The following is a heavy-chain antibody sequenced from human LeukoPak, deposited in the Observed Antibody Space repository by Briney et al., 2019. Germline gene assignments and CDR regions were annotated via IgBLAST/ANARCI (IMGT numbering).Heavy chain of an antibody. CDR3: ARDEAVAGTDYYYYGMDV. J-gene: IGHJ6*02. Sequence: GGSLRLSCAASGFTFSGYPIHWVRQAPGKGLEWVAVISYDGSNKYYADSVKGRFTISRDNSKNTLYLQMNSLRDEGTAVYYCARDEAVAGTDYYYYGMDVWGQGTTVTVSS. V-gene: IGHV3-30-3*01. CDR2: ISYDGSNK. CDR1: GFTFSGYP. D-gene: IGHD6-19*01.